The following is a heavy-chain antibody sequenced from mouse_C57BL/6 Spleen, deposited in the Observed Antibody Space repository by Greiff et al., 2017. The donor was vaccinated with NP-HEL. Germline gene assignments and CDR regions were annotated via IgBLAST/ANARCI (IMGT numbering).Heavy chain of an antibody. V-gene: IGHV1-69*01. CDR2: IDPSDSYT. J-gene: IGHJ1*03. CDR1: GYTFTSYW. D-gene: IGHD1-1*01. CDR3: ARVDGQGDFDV. Sequence: QVQLQQPGAELVMPGASVKLSCKASGYTFTSYWMHWVKQRPGQGLEWIGEIDPSDSYTNYNQKFKGKSTLTVDKSSSTAYMQLSSLTSEDSAVYYCARVDGQGDFDVWGTGTTVTVSS.